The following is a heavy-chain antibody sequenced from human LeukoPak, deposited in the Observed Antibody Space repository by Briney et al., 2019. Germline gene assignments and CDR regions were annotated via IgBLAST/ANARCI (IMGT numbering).Heavy chain of an antibody. D-gene: IGHD3-10*01. CDR1: GFTFSDHY. Sequence: WGSLRLSCAASGFTFSDHYMDWVRQAPGKGLEWVGRSRNKANSYSTTFGESVKGRFTISRDESENSLYLQLSSLKTEDTGVYYCVRLSRGAMNYYMDVWGKGTTVTISS. CDR3: VRLSRGAMNYYMDV. CDR2: SRNKANSYST. J-gene: IGHJ6*03. V-gene: IGHV3-72*01.